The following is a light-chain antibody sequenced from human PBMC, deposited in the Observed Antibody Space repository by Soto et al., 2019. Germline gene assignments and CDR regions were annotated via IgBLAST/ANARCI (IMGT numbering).Light chain of an antibody. Sequence: DIVMTQSPDSLPVSLGERATINCESSQSVLYSSNNKNYLAWYQQKPGQPPKLLIYWASTRESGVPDRFSGGASGTDFTLTINSLQAEDVAVYYCQQYYSTPPTFGQGTKLEIK. V-gene: IGKV4-1*01. CDR2: WAS. CDR3: QQYYSTPPT. CDR1: QSVLYSSNNKNY. J-gene: IGKJ2*01.